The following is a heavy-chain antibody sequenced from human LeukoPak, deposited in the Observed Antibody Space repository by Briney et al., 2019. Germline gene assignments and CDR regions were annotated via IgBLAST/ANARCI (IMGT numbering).Heavy chain of an antibody. CDR2: IYSGGST. CDR1: GFTVSSNH. CDR3: ASHSSSWYGFDY. V-gene: IGHV3-53*01. J-gene: IGHJ4*02. D-gene: IGHD6-13*01. Sequence: GVSLRLSCAASGFTVSSNHMSWVRQAPGKGLEWVSVIYSGGSTYYADSVKGRFTISRDNSKNTLYLQMNSLRAEDTAVYYCASHSSSWYGFDYWGQGTLVTVSS.